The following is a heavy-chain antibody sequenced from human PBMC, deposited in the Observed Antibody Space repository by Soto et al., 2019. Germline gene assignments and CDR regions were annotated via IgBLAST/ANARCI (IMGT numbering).Heavy chain of an antibody. CDR1: GDFIGSSSYY. CDR3: VKDNDLDY. J-gene: IGHJ4*02. CDR2: IYYSGST. D-gene: IGHD1-1*01. Sequence: QLQLQESGPGLVKPSETLSLTCTVSGDFIGSSSYYWGWMRQPPGKGPEWIASIYYSGSTDYNPSLKGRVTIAVDTSRNQSSLTLSSVTAADTAVYYCVKDNDLDYWGQGILVTVPP. V-gene: IGHV4-39*02.